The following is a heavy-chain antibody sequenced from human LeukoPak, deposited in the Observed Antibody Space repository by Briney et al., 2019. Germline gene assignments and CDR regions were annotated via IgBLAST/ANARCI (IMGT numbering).Heavy chain of an antibody. D-gene: IGHD6-6*01. CDR3: ARGIAARGDDAFDI. J-gene: IGHJ3*02. CDR1: GGTFSSYA. CDR2: IIPIFGTA. Sequence: SVKVSCKASGGTFSSYAISWVRQAPGQGLEWMGGIIPIFGTANYAQKFQGRVTITTDESTSTAYMELSSLRSEDTAVYYCARGIAARGDDAFDIWGQGTMVTVSS. V-gene: IGHV1-69*05.